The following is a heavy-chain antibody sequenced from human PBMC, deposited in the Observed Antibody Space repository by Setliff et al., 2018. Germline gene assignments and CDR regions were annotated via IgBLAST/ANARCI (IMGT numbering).Heavy chain of an antibody. CDR2: INTNTGNP. D-gene: IGHD2-15*01. V-gene: IGHV7-4-1*02. Sequence: ASVKVSCKASGYTFSSYAMNWVRQAPGQGLEWMGWINTNTGNPSYAQGFTGRSVFSLDTSVSTAYLQISSVKAEDTAVYYCARGYCSGGSCADFDYWGQGTLVTVSS. CDR3: ARGYCSGGSCADFDY. CDR1: GYTFSSYA. J-gene: IGHJ4*02.